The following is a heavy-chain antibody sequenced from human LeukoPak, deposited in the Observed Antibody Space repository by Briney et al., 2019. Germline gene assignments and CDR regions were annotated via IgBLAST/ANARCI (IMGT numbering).Heavy chain of an antibody. J-gene: IGHJ4*02. V-gene: IGHV4-59*08. CDR3: ARHREYSGAIFDY. D-gene: IGHD1-26*01. Sequence: SETLSLTCTVSGGSISSYYWSWIRQPAGKGLEWIGYIYYTGNTNYNPSLKSRVTISVDTSKNQFSLKLSSVTAADTAVYYCARHREYSGAIFDYWGQGTLVTVSS. CDR2: IYYTGNT. CDR1: GGSISSYY.